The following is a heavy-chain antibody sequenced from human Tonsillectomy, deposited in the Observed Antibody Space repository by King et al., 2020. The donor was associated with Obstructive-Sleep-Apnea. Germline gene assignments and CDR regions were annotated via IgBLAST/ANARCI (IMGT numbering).Heavy chain of an antibody. D-gene: IGHD5-18*01. CDR3: AREEYGYVSSGDGY. CDR2: IYHSGST. J-gene: IGHJ4*02. Sequence: LQLQESGPGLVKPSETLSLTCTVSGYSISSGYYWGWIRQPPGKGLEWIGSIYHSGSTYYNPSLKSRVTISVDTSKNQFSLKLSSVTAADTAVYYCAREEYGYVSSGDGYWGQGTLVTVSS. V-gene: IGHV4-38-2*02. CDR1: GYSISSGYY.